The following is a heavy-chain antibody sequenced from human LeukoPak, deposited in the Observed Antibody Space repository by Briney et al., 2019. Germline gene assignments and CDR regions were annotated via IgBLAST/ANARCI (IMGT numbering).Heavy chain of an antibody. CDR2: ISGSGGST. V-gene: IGHV3-23*01. Sequence: GGSLRLSCAASGFTFNNYAMCWVRQAPGKGLEWVSAISGSGGSTYYADSVKGRFTISRDNSMDTLFLQMNSLRAEDTATYYCAKVKYYDNSGYYWGRWGNRGGYYYYGVDVWGQGTTVTVSS. J-gene: IGHJ6*02. D-gene: IGHD3-22*01. CDR1: GFTFNNYA. CDR3: AKVKYYDNSGYYWGRWGNRGGYYYYGVDV.